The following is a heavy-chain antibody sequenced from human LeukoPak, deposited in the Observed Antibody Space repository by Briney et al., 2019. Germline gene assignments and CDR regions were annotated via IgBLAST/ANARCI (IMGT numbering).Heavy chain of an antibody. J-gene: IGHJ3*02. Sequence: SQTLSLTCAISGDSVSSNSAACNWVRRSPSSGLEWLGRTYYRSKWYNDYAVSVKSRITINPDTSKNQFSLQLNSVTPEDTAVYYCAREVGGTCAFDIWGQGTMVTVSS. D-gene: IGHD1-1*01. CDR2: TYYRSKWYN. V-gene: IGHV6-1*01. CDR1: GDSVSSNSAA. CDR3: AREVGGTCAFDI.